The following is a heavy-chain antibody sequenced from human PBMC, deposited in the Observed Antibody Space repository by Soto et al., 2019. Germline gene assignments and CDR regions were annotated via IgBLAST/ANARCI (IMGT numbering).Heavy chain of an antibody. CDR3: ATRAPYYYDSSGYLGY. CDR2: IIPIFGTA. CDR1: GGTFSSYA. V-gene: IGHV1-69*01. J-gene: IGHJ4*02. Sequence: VQLLESGAEVKKPGSSVKVSCKASGGTFSSYAISWVRQAPGQGLEWMGGIIPIFGTANYAQKFQGRVTITADESTSTAYMELSSLRSEDTAVYYCATRAPYYYDSSGYLGYWGQGTLVTVSS. D-gene: IGHD3-22*01.